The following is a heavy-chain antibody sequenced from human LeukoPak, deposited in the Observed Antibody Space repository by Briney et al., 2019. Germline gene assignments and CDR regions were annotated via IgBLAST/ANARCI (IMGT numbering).Heavy chain of an antibody. CDR2: VTGSGGSS. Sequence: GGSLRLSCAASGFIFSSYAMSWVRRAPGKGLEWVSTVTGSGGSSYYADSVKGRFTISRDNSKNTLFLQMNSLRAEDTAVYYCAKEGIAAPLYYFDYWGQGNLVTVSS. CDR1: GFIFSSYA. D-gene: IGHD6-13*01. J-gene: IGHJ4*02. V-gene: IGHV3-23*01. CDR3: AKEGIAAPLYYFDY.